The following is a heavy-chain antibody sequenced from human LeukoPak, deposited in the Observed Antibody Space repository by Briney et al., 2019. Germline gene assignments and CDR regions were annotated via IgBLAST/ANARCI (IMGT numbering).Heavy chain of an antibody. J-gene: IGHJ6*03. CDR3: ARCARGVMGYYYMDV. CDR2: IWYDGSNK. Sequence: GGSLRLSCAASGFTFSSYGMHWVRQAPGKGLEWVAVIWYDGSNKYYEDSVKGRFTISRDNSKNTLYLQMNSLRAEDTAVYYCARCARGVMGYYYMDVWGKGTTVTVSS. V-gene: IGHV3-33*01. D-gene: IGHD3-10*01. CDR1: GFTFSSYG.